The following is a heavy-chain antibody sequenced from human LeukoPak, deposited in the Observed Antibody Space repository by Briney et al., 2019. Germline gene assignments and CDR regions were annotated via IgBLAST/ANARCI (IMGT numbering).Heavy chain of an antibody. D-gene: IGHD3-10*01. Sequence: ASVKVSCKASGYTFISFGISWVRQAPGHGLEWIGWISLYKGNTNYAQNVQGRVTMTTDTSTDTAYMELRSLRSDDTAVYYCAAVATPSYSFDYWGQGTLVTVSS. CDR2: ISLYKGNT. J-gene: IGHJ4*02. CDR1: GYTFISFG. CDR3: AAVATPSYSFDY. V-gene: IGHV1-18*01.